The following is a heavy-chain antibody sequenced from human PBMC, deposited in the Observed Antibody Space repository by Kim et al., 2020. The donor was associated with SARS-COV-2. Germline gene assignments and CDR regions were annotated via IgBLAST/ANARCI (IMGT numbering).Heavy chain of an antibody. V-gene: IGHV1-2*02. CDR2: INPNSGGT. D-gene: IGHD1-7*01. Sequence: ASVKVSCKASGYTFTGYYMHWVRQAPGQGLEWMGWINPNSGGTNYAQKFQGRVTMTRDTSISTAYMELSRLRSDDTAVYYCARVSETGTTYVATLKDWGQGTLVTVSS. J-gene: IGHJ4*02. CDR3: ARVSETGTTYVATLKD. CDR1: GYTFTGYY.